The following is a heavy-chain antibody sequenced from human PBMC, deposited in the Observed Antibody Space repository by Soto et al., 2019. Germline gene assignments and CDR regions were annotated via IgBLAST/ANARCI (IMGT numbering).Heavy chain of an antibody. Sequence: ASVKVSCTVSGYTLTELSMHWLRQAPGKGLEWMGGFDPEDGETIYAQKFQGRVTMTEDTSTDTAYMELSSLRSEDTAVYYCATEKRSDYYDSSGYYNGVYWGQGTLVTVSS. CDR2: FDPEDGET. D-gene: IGHD3-22*01. CDR1: GYTLTELS. CDR3: ATEKRSDYYDSSGYYNGVY. V-gene: IGHV1-24*01. J-gene: IGHJ4*02.